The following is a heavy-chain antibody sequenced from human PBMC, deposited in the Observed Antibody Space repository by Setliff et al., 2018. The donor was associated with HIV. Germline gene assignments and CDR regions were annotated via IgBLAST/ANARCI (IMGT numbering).Heavy chain of an antibody. CDR3: ARSASYVGPIQH. CDR2: IYYSGST. J-gene: IGHJ1*01. V-gene: IGHV4-39*07. D-gene: IGHD3-10*02. Sequence: SQTLSLTCTVSGGSISSSSYYWGWIRQPPGNGLEWIGSIYYSGSTYYNSSLKSRLTMSEDTSKNQFSLKLTSVTAADTAVYYCARSASYVGPIQHWGQGTLVTVSS. CDR1: GGSISSSSYY.